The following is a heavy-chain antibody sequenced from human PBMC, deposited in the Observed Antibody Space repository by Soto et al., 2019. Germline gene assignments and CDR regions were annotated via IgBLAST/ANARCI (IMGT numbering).Heavy chain of an antibody. CDR2: IYYSGNT. Sequence: QLQLQESGPGLVKPSENLSLTCSVSGGSISSPSYYWGWIRQPPGKGLEWIGSIYYSGNTYYNPSLKSRVTILVDTSRNQFSLKVNSVTAADSAVYFCARLPGIMTFRRDYWGQGTLVTVSS. D-gene: IGHD3-10*01. V-gene: IGHV4-39*01. J-gene: IGHJ4*02. CDR1: GGSISSPSYY. CDR3: ARLPGIMTFRRDY.